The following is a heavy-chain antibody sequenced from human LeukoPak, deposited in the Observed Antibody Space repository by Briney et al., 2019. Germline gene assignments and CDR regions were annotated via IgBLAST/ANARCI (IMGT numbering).Heavy chain of an antibody. CDR2: INPNHGTT. CDR1: GYTFTSYY. Sequence: GASVKVSCKASGYTFTSYYIHWVRQPPGQGLEWMGIINPNHGTTTYAQKFQGRVTMTRDTSTSTVYMELSSLRSEDTALYYCARGDVLDRSVYNWFDPWGQGTLVIVSS. J-gene: IGHJ5*02. D-gene: IGHD3-22*01. CDR3: ARGDVLDRSVYNWFDP. V-gene: IGHV1-46*01.